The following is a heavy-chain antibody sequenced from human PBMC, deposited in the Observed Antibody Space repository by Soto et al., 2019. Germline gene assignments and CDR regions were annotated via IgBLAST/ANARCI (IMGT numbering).Heavy chain of an antibody. CDR3: ARGFFSAAAGTDYYYYYGMDV. CDR1: GGTFSSYA. CDR2: IIPIFGTA. Sequence: ASVKVSCKASGGTFSSYAISWVRQAPGQGLEWMGGIIPIFGTANYAQKFQGRVTITADESTSTAYMELSSLRSEDTAVYYCARGFFSAAAGTDYYYYYGMDVWGQGTTVTVSS. D-gene: IGHD6-13*01. V-gene: IGHV1-69*13. J-gene: IGHJ6*02.